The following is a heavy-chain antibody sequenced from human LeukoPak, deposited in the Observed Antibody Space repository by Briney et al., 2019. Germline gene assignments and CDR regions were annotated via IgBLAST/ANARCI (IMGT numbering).Heavy chain of an antibody. J-gene: IGHJ5*02. CDR2: ISSSGSTI. CDR3: VKPNSVVGS. Sequence: GGSLRLSCAASGFTFSSYEMNWVRQAPGKGLEWVSYISSSGSTIYYADSVKGRFTISRDNAKNSLYLQMNSLRAEDTAVYYCVKPNSVVGSWGQGTLVTVSS. D-gene: IGHD4-23*01. V-gene: IGHV3-48*03. CDR1: GFTFSSYE.